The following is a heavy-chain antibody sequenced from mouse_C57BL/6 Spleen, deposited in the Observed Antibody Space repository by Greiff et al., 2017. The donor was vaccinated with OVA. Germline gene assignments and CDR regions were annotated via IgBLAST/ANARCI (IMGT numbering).Heavy chain of an antibody. J-gene: IGHJ1*03. D-gene: IGHD1-1*01. Sequence: VQLQESGPELVKPGASVKLSCKASGYTFTSYDINWVKQRPGQGLEWIGWIYPRDGSTKYNEKFKGKATLTVDTSSSTAYMELHSLTSEDSAVYFCARERAIYYYYWYFDVWGTGTTVTVSS. CDR3: ARERAIYYYYWYFDV. CDR1: GYTFTSYD. CDR2: IYPRDGST. V-gene: IGHV1-85*01.